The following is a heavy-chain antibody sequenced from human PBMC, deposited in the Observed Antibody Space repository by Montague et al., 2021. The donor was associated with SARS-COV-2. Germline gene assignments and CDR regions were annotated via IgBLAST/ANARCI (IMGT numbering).Heavy chain of an antibody. CDR3: ARRGYTGSDYFDY. D-gene: IGHD5-12*01. CDR1: GFSISSGFY. V-gene: IGHV4-38-2*01. CDR2: VYHSGYT. J-gene: IGHJ4*02. Sequence: SETLSLTCSVSGFSISSGFYWAWIRQSPGKGPEWIGTVYHSGYTHYNPSLKCRVTVSIDTSKNQFSLTVTSVTAADTAVYFCARRGYTGSDYFDYWGQGILVTVSS.